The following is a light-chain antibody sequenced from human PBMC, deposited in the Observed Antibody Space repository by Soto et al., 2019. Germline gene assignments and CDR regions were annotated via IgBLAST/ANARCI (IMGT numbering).Light chain of an antibody. J-gene: IGKJ5*01. Sequence: DIQMTQSPSSLSAAIGESLTITCRASQSISTHLNWYQQKPGRAPKLLIYAADGLERGVPSRFSGRRSGTEYTLAITNLQPEDFAIYFCQHSFTTPFTFGHGTRVE. CDR2: AAD. CDR1: QSISTH. V-gene: IGKV1-39*01. CDR3: QHSFTTPFT.